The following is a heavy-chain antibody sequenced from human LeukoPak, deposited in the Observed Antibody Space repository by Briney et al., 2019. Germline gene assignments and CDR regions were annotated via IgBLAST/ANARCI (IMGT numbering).Heavy chain of an antibody. V-gene: IGHV3-11*04. Sequence: GGSLRLSCAASGFTFSDDHMSWIRQAPGKGLEWVAYISGGATTMYYADSVKGRFTISRDNAKNSLYLQMNSLRAEDTAIYYCARGVENHFDSWGQGTLVTVSS. CDR1: GFTFSDDH. D-gene: IGHD2/OR15-2a*01. J-gene: IGHJ4*02. CDR3: ARGVENHFDS. CDR2: ISGGATTM.